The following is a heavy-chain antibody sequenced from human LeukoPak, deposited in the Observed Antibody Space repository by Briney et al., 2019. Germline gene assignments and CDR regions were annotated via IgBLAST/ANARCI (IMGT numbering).Heavy chain of an antibody. D-gene: IGHD3-3*01. CDR1: GGSISSSNW. V-gene: IGHV4-4*02. Sequence: KPSETLSLTCAVSGGSISSSNWWSWVRQPPGKGLEWIGSIYHSGSTYYNPSLKSRVTISVDTSKNQFSLKLSSVTAADTAVYYCARIYDFWSGYQYFDPWGQGTLVTVSS. CDR2: IYHSGST. CDR3: ARIYDFWSGYQYFDP. J-gene: IGHJ5*02.